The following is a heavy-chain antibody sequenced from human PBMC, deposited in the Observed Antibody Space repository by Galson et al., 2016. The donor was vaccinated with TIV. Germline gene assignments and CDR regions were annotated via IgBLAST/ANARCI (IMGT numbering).Heavy chain of an antibody. CDR2: CISISGTA. D-gene: IGHD6-19*01. CDR3: ARGHPVAGLGIDC. V-gene: IGHV1-69*13. CDR1: GGTFRSYV. J-gene: IGHJ4*02. Sequence: SVKVSCKASGGTFRSYVVTWGRQAPGQGLEWRGGCISISGTANYAQKFQRRLTRTADESTGTSYMELTSLTSGDTAIYSCARGHPVAGLGIDCWGQGTLVTVSS.